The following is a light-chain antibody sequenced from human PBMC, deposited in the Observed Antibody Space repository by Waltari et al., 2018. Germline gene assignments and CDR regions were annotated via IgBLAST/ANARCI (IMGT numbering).Light chain of an antibody. Sequence: QVVVTQEPSLTVSPGGTVTLTCGSSTGAVTSGQFPYWFLQKPGQAPRTLVYDTSNKHSWTPARFSCSLLGGKAALTLSGAQPEDEAEYYCSVSYSGHVIFGGGTKLTVL. CDR2: DTS. CDR3: SVSYSGHVI. V-gene: IGLV7-46*01. J-gene: IGLJ2*01. CDR1: TGAVTSGQF.